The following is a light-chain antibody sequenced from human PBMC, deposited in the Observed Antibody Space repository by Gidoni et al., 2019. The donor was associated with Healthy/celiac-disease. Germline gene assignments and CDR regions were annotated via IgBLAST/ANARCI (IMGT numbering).Light chain of an antibody. CDR1: QSVSSY. Sequence: EIVLTQSPATLSLSPGERATLSCRASQSVSSYLAWYQQKPGQAHRLLIYDASNRATAIPAMFSGSGSGTDFTLTSSSLDPEDFAVYYCQQRSNWPPTFGPGTKVDIK. CDR2: DAS. J-gene: IGKJ3*01. V-gene: IGKV3-11*01. CDR3: QQRSNWPPT.